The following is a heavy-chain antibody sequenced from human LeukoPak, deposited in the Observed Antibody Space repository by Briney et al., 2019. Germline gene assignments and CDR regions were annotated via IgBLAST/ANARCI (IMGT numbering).Heavy chain of an antibody. CDR2: FDPEDGET. D-gene: IGHD2-8*01. CDR1: GYTLTELS. V-gene: IGHV1-24*01. Sequence: ASVKVSCKVSGYTLTELSMHWVRQAPGKGLEWMGGFDPEDGETIYAQKFQGRVTMTEDTSTDTAYMELSSLRSEDTAVYYCASFKPGILYGEGQGDPFDIWGQGTVVTVSS. CDR3: ASFKPGILYGEGQGDPFDI. J-gene: IGHJ3*02.